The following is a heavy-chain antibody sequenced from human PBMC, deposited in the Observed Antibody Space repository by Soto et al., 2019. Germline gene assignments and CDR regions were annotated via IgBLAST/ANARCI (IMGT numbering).Heavy chain of an antibody. Sequence: SETLSLTCTVSGGSISSSSYYWGWIRQPPGKGLEWIGSIYYSGSTYYNPSLKSRVSMSVDTSKNQFALKLSSVTAADTAVYYGARLLVAAGTEIDYWGQGTLVTVSS. D-gene: IGHD6-13*01. J-gene: IGHJ4*02. CDR2: IYYSGST. V-gene: IGHV4-39*01. CDR3: ARLLVAAGTEIDY. CDR1: GGSISSSSYY.